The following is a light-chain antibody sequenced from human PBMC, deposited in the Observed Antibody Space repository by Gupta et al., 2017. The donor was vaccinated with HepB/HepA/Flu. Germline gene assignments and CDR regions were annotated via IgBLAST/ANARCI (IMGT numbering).Light chain of an antibody. CDR1: KLGDKS. CDR3: QAWDSSTVV. V-gene: IGLV3-1*01. J-gene: IGLJ2*01. CDR2: PDS. Sequence: SSELTQHPSVSVSRGDTARIPCSGDKLGDKSACWYQQKPGQSPVLFIYPDSKLPSGIPERFSGSNSGNTATLTISGTQAMDEADYYCQAWDSSTVVFGGGTKLTVL.